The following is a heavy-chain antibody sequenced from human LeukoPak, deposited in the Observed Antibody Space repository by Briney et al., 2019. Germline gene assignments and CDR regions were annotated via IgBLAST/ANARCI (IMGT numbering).Heavy chain of an antibody. CDR3: ARTFSSGWYYPHAFDI. Sequence: GRSLRLSCAASGFTFSSYVMHWVRQAPGKGLEWVAIISYDGSNEYYADSVKGRFTISRDNAKNSLYLQMNGLRAEDTAIYYCARTFSSGWYYPHAFDIWGQGTMVTVSS. CDR1: GFTFSSYV. J-gene: IGHJ3*02. D-gene: IGHD6-13*01. CDR2: ISYDGSNE. V-gene: IGHV3-30*04.